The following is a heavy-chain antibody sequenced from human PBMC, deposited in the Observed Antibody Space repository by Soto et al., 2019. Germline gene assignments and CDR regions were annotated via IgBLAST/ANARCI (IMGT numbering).Heavy chain of an antibody. Sequence: ASVKVSCKASGGTFSSYAISWVRQAPGQGLEWMGGIIPIFGTANYAQKFQGRVTITADESTSTAYVELSSLRSEDTAVYYCAIVEGDIVATITWFDPCGQGTLVTVSS. J-gene: IGHJ5*02. CDR3: AIVEGDIVATITWFDP. V-gene: IGHV1-69*13. CDR2: IIPIFGTA. CDR1: GGTFSSYA. D-gene: IGHD5-12*01.